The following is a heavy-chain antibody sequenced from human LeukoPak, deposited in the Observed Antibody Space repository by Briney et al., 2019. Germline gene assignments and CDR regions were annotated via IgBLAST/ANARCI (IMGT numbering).Heavy chain of an antibody. V-gene: IGHV1-18*01. CDR2: ISAYNGNT. CDR1: GYTFTSYG. CDR3: ARDDSQPSDDYYYMDV. D-gene: IGHD5-18*01. Sequence: ASVKVSRKASGYTFTSYGISWVRQAPGQGLEWMGWISAYNGNTNYAQKLQGRVTMTTDTSTSTAYMELRSLRSDDTAVYYCARDDSQPSDDYYYMDVWGKGTTVTVSS. J-gene: IGHJ6*03.